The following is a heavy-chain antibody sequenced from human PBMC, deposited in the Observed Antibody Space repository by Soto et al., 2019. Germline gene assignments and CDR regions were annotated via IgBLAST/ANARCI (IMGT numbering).Heavy chain of an antibody. CDR2: IGTAGDT. CDR1: GFTFSGFD. CDR3: ARGQEVGDHFFES. D-gene: IGHD2-21*01. Sequence: GWSLRLSCEASGFTFSGFDMHLVRQPTGKGLEWVSTIGTAGDTYYAVSGKGRFTISRDNAKNSLSLQMNSLRAGDTAVYFCARGQEVGDHFFESWGQGTQVTVS. J-gene: IGHJ4*02. V-gene: IGHV3-13*01.